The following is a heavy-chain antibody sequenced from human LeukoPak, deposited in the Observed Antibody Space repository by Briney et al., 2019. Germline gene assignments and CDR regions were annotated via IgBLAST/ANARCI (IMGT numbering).Heavy chain of an antibody. J-gene: IGHJ4*02. CDR2: IYYCGST. CDR1: GGSISSGDYY. CDR3: ASEDSSSSYFDY. V-gene: IGHV4-30-4*08. Sequence: NPSETLSLTCTVSGGSISSGDYYWSWIRQPPGKGLEWIGYIYYCGSTYYNPSLKSRVTISVDTSKNQFSLKLSSVTAADTAVYYCASEDSSSSYFDYWGQGTLVTVSS. D-gene: IGHD6-6*01.